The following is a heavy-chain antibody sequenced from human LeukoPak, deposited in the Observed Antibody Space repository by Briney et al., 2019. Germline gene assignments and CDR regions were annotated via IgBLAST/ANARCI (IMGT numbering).Heavy chain of an antibody. J-gene: IGHJ4*02. CDR1: GDSINNSIYY. CDR3: ARGVPSGVLGPKPFDY. D-gene: IGHD3-10*01. V-gene: IGHV4-61*02. Sequence: PSETLSLTCTVSGDSINNSIYYWSWIRQSAGKGLEWIGRIYTSGSTNYNPSLKSRVTISVDTSKNQFSLRLSSVTVADTAVYYCARGVPSGVLGPKPFDYWGQGILVAVSS. CDR2: IYTSGST.